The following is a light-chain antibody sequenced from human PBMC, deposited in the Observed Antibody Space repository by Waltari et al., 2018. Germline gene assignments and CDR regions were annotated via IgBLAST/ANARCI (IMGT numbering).Light chain of an antibody. CDR1: QGISTY. V-gene: IGKV1-17*01. J-gene: IGKJ2*03. Sequence: DIQMTQSPSSLSASAGDRVTITCRASQGISTYLNWYQQKPGKAPKRLIYAASSLESGVPSRFSGSGSGTDFTLTIRSLQPEDFATYYCLQYNSHPYSFGQGTKVEIK. CDR3: LQYNSHPYS. CDR2: AAS.